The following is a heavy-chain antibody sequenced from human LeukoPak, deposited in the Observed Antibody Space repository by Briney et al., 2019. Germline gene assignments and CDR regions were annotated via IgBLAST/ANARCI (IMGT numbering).Heavy chain of an antibody. D-gene: IGHD6-13*01. CDR2: TKYRSKWCN. CDR3: ARSMSWGFDY. V-gene: IGHV6-1*01. CDR1: GDSVSSNSVA. Sequence: SQTLSLTCDISGDSVSSNSVAWNWIRQSPSRGLEWLGKTKYRSKWCNDYAVSVKSRTTINSDTTRNQFALQLSSVTPEDTAVYYCARSMSWGFDYWGQGILVTVSS. J-gene: IGHJ4*02.